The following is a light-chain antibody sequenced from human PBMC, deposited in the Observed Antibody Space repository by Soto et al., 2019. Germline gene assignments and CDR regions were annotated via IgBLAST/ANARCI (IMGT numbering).Light chain of an antibody. CDR1: QSVSSN. CDR3: QQYNNCTLWT. V-gene: IGKV3-15*01. Sequence: EIVMTPSPATLSVSPGERATLSCRASQSVSSNLAWYQQKPGQAPRLLIYGASTRATGIPARFSGSGSGTEFTLTISSLQSEDFAVYYCQQYNNCTLWTFGQGTKVEIK. J-gene: IGKJ1*01. CDR2: GAS.